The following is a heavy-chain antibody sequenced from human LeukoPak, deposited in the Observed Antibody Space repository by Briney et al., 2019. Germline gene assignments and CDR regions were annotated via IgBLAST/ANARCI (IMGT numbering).Heavy chain of an antibody. CDR3: ATAKGIITIFGPGGGGFDP. J-gene: IGHJ5*02. V-gene: IGHV1-24*01. D-gene: IGHD3-3*01. CDR2: FDPEDGET. Sequence: ASVKVSCKVSGYTLTELSMHWVRQAPGKGLEWMGGFDPEDGETIYAQKFQGRVTMTEDTSTDTAYMELSSLRSEDTAVYYCATAKGIITIFGPGGGGFDPWGQGTLVTVSS. CDR1: GYTLTELS.